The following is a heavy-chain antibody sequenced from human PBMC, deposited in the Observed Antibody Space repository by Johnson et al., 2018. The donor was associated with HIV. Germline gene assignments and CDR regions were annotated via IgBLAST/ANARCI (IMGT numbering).Heavy chain of an antibody. CDR1: RFTVSSNY. J-gene: IGHJ3*02. Sequence: EMPLVESGGGLVQPGGSLRLSCAASRFTVSSNYMSWVRQAPGKGLEWVSVIYSGGGTYYEDSVKGRFTISRDNSKNTLYLQMNSLRPQDTAVYYCARTRQGAFDIWGQGTMVTVSS. CDR3: ARTRQGAFDI. CDR2: IYSGGGT. V-gene: IGHV3-66*02.